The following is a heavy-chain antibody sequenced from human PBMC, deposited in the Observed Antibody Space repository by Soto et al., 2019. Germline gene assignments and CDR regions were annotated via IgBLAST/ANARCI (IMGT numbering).Heavy chain of an antibody. D-gene: IGHD6-6*01. CDR3: ARDRIAARPDYYYYGMDV. V-gene: IGHV1-69*12. Sequence: QVQLVQSGAEVKKPGSSVKVSCKASGGTFSSYAISWVRQAPGQGLEWMGGIIPIFGTANYAQKFQGRVTITADESTSTAYMELSSRRSEDTAVYYCARDRIAARPDYYYYGMDVWGQGTTVTVSS. CDR1: GGTFSSYA. CDR2: IIPIFGTA. J-gene: IGHJ6*02.